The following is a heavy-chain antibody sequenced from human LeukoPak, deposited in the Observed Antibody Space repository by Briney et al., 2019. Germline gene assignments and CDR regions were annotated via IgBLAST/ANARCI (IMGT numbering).Heavy chain of an antibody. Sequence: PSETLSLTCTVSGGSISSSSYYWGWIRQPPGKGLEWTGSIYYSGSTYYNPSLKSRVTISVDTSKNQFSLKLSSVTAADTAVYYCARHRMYYYDSSGRGVADAFDIWGQGTMVTVSS. CDR3: ARHRMYYYDSSGRGVADAFDI. V-gene: IGHV4-39*01. J-gene: IGHJ3*02. D-gene: IGHD3-22*01. CDR1: GGSISSSSYY. CDR2: IYYSGST.